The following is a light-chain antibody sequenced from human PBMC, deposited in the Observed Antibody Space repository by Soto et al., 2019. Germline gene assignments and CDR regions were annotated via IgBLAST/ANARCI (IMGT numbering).Light chain of an antibody. J-gene: IGKJ1*01. CDR1: QSISHW. Sequence: DSQMTQSPATLSASAGDSVTITCRASQSISHWLAWYQQKPGKAPKFLIYDASSLESGVPSRFSGSGSGTEFTLTISSLQPDDFATYYCQQYDSVLGTFGPGTKVDIK. CDR3: QQYDSVLGT. V-gene: IGKV1-5*01. CDR2: DAS.